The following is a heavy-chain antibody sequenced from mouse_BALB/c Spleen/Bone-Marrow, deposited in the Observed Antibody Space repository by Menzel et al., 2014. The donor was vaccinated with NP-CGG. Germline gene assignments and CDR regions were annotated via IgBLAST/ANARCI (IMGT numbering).Heavy chain of an antibody. CDR3: ARRGSNHWYFDV. J-gene: IGHJ1*01. V-gene: IGHV5-17*02. Sequence: EVMLVESGGGLVQPGGSRKLSCAASGFTFSSFGMHWVRPAPEKGLEWVAYISSGSSTIYYADTVKGRFTISRDNPKNTLFLQMTSLRSEDTAMYYCARRGSNHWYFDVWGAGTTVTVSS. CDR2: ISSGSSTI. D-gene: IGHD1-1*01. CDR1: GFTFSSFG.